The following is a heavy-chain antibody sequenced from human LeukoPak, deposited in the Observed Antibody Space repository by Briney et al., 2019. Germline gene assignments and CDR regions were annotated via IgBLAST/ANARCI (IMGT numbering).Heavy chain of an antibody. D-gene: IGHD6-13*01. CDR3: SRGISEAGLDY. CDR1: GYIFTGYY. Sequence: GASVKVSCKASGYIFTGYYMHWVRQAPGQGLEWMGWINPNSGGTNYAQKFQGRVTMTRDTSISTAYMELSRLRSDDTALYYCSRGISEAGLDYWGQGTLVTVSS. J-gene: IGHJ4*02. V-gene: IGHV1-2*02. CDR2: INPNSGGT.